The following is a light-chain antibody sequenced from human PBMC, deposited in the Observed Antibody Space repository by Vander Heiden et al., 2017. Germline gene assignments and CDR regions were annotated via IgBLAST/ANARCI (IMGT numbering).Light chain of an antibody. CDR1: SSNIGSNT. CDR2: SNT. J-gene: IGLJ2*01. CDR3: AAWDDSLNGVV. Sequence: QSVLTHPPSASGTPGQRVTISSSGTSSNIGSNTVDWYQQLPGTAPNLLIYSNTQRPSGVPDRFSGSKSGTSASLAISGPRSEDGADYYCAAWDDSLNGVVFGGGTKLTVL. V-gene: IGLV1-44*01.